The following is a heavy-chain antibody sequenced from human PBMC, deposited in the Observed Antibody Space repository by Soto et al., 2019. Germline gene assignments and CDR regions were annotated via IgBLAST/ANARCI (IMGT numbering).Heavy chain of an antibody. D-gene: IGHD3-10*01. V-gene: IGHV4-31*03. CDR3: ARGRGDALGCWFDP. J-gene: IGHJ5*02. CDR1: GGSISSGGYY. Sequence: SETLSLTCTVSGGSISSGGYYWSWIRQHPGKGLEWIGYIYYSGSTYYNPSLKSRVTISVDTSKNQFSLKLSSVTAADTAVYYCARGRGDALGCWFDPWGQGTLVTVS. CDR2: IYYSGST.